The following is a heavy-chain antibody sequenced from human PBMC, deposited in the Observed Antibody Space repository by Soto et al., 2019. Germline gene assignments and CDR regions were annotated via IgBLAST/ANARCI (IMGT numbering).Heavy chain of an antibody. CDR3: ASTAHSSGWYSGGFDY. CDR2: IYYSGST. Sequence: SETLSLTCTVSGGSISSHYWSWIRQPPGKGLEWIGYIYYSGSTNYNPSLKSRVTISVDTSKNQFSLKLSSVTAADTAVYYCASTAHSSGWYSGGFDYWGQGTLVTVSS. V-gene: IGHV4-59*11. CDR1: GGSISSHY. J-gene: IGHJ4*02. D-gene: IGHD6-19*01.